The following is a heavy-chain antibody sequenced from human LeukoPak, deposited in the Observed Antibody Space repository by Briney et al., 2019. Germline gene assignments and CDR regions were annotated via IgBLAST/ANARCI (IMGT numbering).Heavy chain of an antibody. CDR1: GGTFSSYA. CDR2: IIPIFGTA. J-gene: IGHJ1*01. CDR3: ARGQYCSSTSCYLLDAEYFQH. Sequence: SVKVSCKASGGTFSSYAISWVRQAPGQGLEWMGGIIPIFGTANYAQKFQGRVTITTDESTSTAYMELSSLRSEDTAVYYCARGQYCSSTSCYLLDAEYFQHWGQGTLVTVSS. D-gene: IGHD2-2*01. V-gene: IGHV1-69*05.